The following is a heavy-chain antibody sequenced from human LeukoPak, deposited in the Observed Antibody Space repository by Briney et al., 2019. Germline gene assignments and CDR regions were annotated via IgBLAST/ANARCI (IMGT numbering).Heavy chain of an antibody. CDR3: AREWDYGDYGLYGMDV. CDR1: GFTFSSYW. CDR2: IKQDGSEK. D-gene: IGHD4-17*01. V-gene: IGHV3-7*01. Sequence: GGSLRLSCAASGFTFSSYWMSWVRQAPGKGLEWVANIKQDGSEKYYVDPVKGRFTISRDNAKNPLYLQMNSLRAEDTAVYYCAREWDYGDYGLYGMDVWGQGTTVTVSS. J-gene: IGHJ6*02.